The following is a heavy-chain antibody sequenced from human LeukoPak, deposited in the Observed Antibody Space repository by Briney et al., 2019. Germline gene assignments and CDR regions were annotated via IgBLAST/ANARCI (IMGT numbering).Heavy chain of an antibody. V-gene: IGHV3-21*05. CDR1: GFTFSSYE. J-gene: IGHJ3*02. D-gene: IGHD2-2*01. CDR2: ISSSSSYI. CDR3: ASHSDQLDAFDI. Sequence: PGGSLRLSCAASGFTFSSYEMNWVRQAPGKGLEWVSYISSSSSYIYYADSVKGRFTISRDNAKNSLYLQMNSLRAEDTAVYYCASHSDQLDAFDIWGQGTMVTVSS.